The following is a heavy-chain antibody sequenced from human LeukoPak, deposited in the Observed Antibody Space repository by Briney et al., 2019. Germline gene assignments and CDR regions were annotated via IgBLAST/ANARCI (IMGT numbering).Heavy chain of an antibody. CDR3: ARAGDYGPPDY. CDR2: IGTAGDT. Sequence: GGSLRLSCAASGFTFSSYDMHWVRQATGKGLEWVSAIGTAGDTYYPGSVKGRFTISRENVKNSLYLQMNSLRAGDTAVYYCARAGDYGPPDYWDQGTLVTVSS. CDR1: GFTFSSYD. D-gene: IGHD4/OR15-4a*01. V-gene: IGHV3-13*01. J-gene: IGHJ4*02.